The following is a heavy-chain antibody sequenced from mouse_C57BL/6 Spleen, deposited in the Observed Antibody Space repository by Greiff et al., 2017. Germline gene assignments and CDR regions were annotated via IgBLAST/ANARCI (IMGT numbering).Heavy chain of an antibody. J-gene: IGHJ2*01. Sequence: QVQLKQPGAELVMPGASVKLSCKASGYTFTSYWMHWVKQRPGQGLEWIGEIDPSDSYTNYNQKFKGKSTLTVDKSSSTAYMQLSSLTSEDSAVYYCARDRLPYYFDYWGQGTTLTVSS. CDR3: ARDRLPYYFDY. CDR1: GYTFTSYW. V-gene: IGHV1-69*01. CDR2: IDPSDSYT.